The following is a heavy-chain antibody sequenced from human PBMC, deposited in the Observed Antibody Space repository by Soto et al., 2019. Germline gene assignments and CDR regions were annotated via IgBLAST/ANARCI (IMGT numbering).Heavy chain of an antibody. CDR2: INHSGST. CDR1: GGSFSGYY. Sequence: SSETLSLTCAVYGGSFSGYYWSWIRQPPGKGLEWIGEINHSGSTNYNPSLKSRVTISVDTSKNQFSLKLSSVTAADTAVYYCARGRKMATTFDYWGQGTLVTVSS. J-gene: IGHJ4*02. CDR3: ARGRKMATTFDY. V-gene: IGHV4-34*01. D-gene: IGHD5-12*01.